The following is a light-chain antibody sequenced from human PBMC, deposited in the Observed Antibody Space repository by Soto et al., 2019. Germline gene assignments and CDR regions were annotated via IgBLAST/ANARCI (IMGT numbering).Light chain of an antibody. CDR3: CSYAGSSTLSV. Sequence: QSVLTQPASVSGSPGQSITISCTGTSSDVGSYNLVSWYQQHPGKAPKLMIYEGSKRPSGVSNRFSGSKSGNTASLTISGLQAEXXXXXXCCSYAGSSTLSVFGTGTKVTVL. J-gene: IGLJ1*01. CDR1: SSDVGSYNL. V-gene: IGLV2-23*01. CDR2: EGS.